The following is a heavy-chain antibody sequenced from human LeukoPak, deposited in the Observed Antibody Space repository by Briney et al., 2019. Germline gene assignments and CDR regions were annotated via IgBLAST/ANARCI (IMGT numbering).Heavy chain of an antibody. Sequence: GGSLRLSCAASGFTFSSYWMSWVRQAPGKGLEWVASIKRDGSQKYYVDSVKGRFTISRDNAKNSLYLQMNSLRDEDTAVYYCAARIHYYDSSGFSDWGQGTLVTVSS. CDR2: IKRDGSQK. J-gene: IGHJ4*02. CDR1: GFTFSSYW. CDR3: AARIHYYDSSGFSD. D-gene: IGHD3-22*01. V-gene: IGHV3-7*02.